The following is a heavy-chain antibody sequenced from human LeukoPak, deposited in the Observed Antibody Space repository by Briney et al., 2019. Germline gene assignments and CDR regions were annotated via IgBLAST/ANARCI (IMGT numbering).Heavy chain of an antibody. J-gene: IGHJ4*02. V-gene: IGHV3-20*04. CDR3: ARGFDGNFDY. D-gene: IGHD3-9*01. Sequence: GGSLRLSCAASGFSVSVNYMSWVRQAPGKGLEWVSGINWNGGNTDYADSVKGRFTISRDNAKNSLYLQMNSLRAEDTALYYCARGFDGNFDYWGQGTLVTVSP. CDR1: GFSVSVNY. CDR2: INWNGGNT.